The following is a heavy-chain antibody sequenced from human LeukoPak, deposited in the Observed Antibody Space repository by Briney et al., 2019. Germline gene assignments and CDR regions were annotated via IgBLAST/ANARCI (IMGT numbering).Heavy chain of an antibody. CDR3: ARSNPLHYNWFDP. Sequence: ASVKVSCKASGYTFTSYGISWVRQAPGQGLEWMGWISAYNGNTNYAQKLQGRVTMTTDTSTSPAYMEPRSLRSDDTAVYYCARSNPLHYNWFDPWGRGTLVTVSS. J-gene: IGHJ5*02. V-gene: IGHV1-18*01. CDR2: ISAYNGNT. CDR1: GYTFTSYG. D-gene: IGHD4-11*01.